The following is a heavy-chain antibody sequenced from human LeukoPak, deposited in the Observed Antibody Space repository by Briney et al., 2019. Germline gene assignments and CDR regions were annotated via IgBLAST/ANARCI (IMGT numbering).Heavy chain of an antibody. Sequence: ASVKVSCKVSGYTLTELSMHWVRQAPGKGLERMGGFDPEDGETIYAQKFQGRVTMTEDTSTDTAYMELSSLRSEDTAVYYCATGGLRLGEYVSLDYWGQGTLVTVSS. V-gene: IGHV1-24*01. CDR3: ATGGLRLGEYVSLDY. J-gene: IGHJ4*02. CDR1: GYTLTELS. D-gene: IGHD3-16*01. CDR2: FDPEDGET.